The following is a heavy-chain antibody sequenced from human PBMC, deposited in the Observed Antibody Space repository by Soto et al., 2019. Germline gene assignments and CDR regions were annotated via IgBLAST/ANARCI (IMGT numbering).Heavy chain of an antibody. D-gene: IGHD3-3*01. Sequence: SETLSLTCAVYGGSFSGYYWNWIRQPPGKGLEWIGEIDHSGYTNYNPSLKSRVTISVDTSKNQFSLRLTSVTAADTAVYYCARVRDWLDPWGQGTPVTVYS. CDR2: IDHSGYT. CDR3: ARVRDWLDP. J-gene: IGHJ5*02. V-gene: IGHV4-34*01. CDR1: GGSFSGYY.